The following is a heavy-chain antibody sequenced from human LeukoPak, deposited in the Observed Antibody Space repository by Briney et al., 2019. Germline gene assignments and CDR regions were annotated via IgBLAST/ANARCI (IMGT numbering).Heavy chain of an antibody. J-gene: IGHJ4*02. CDR2: IVVGSGNT. V-gene: IGHV1-58*02. Sequence: SVKVSCKASGFTFTSSAMQRVRQARGQRLEWIGWIVVGSGNTNYAQKFQERVTITRDMSTSTAYMELSSLRSEDKAVYYCAAAEWFMPDGETPFDYWGQGTLVTVSS. CDR3: AAAEWFMPDGETPFDY. CDR1: GFTFTSSA. D-gene: IGHD3-3*01.